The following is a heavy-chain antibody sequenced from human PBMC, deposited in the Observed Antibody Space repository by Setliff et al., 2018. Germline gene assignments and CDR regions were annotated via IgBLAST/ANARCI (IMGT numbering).Heavy chain of an antibody. J-gene: IGHJ4*02. CDR1: GFTFSNAW. Sequence: GGSLRLSCAASGFTFSNAWMSWVRQAPGKGLEWVGRIKSKNEGETRDYAAPVKGRFTVSRDDSKNTLYLHMSSLRSEDTGIYYCTSTTLDFWGPGTLVTVSS. CDR3: TSTTLDF. V-gene: IGHV3-15*05. CDR2: IKSKNEGETR. D-gene: IGHD1-1*01.